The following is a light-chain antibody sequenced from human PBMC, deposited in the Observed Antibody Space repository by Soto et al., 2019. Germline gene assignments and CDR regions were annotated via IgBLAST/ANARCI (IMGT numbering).Light chain of an antibody. V-gene: IGKV1-8*01. CDR2: AAS. CDR3: QEYYRSPQT. Sequence: AIRMTQSPSSLSASTGDRVTITCRASQGISSYLAWYQQKPEKAPKLLIYAASTLQSGAPSRFSGSGSGTDFTLTISCLQSEDLATYDCQEYYRSPQTFGQGTKVEIK. CDR1: QGISSY. J-gene: IGKJ1*01.